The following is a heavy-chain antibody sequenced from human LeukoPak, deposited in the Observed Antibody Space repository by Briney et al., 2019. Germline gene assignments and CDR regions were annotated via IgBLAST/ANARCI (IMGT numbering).Heavy chain of an antibody. Sequence: KPSETLSLTCTVSGGSISSYFWSWIRQPPGKGLEWIGYIYYSGSTNYNPSLKSRVTISVDTSKNQFSLKLTSVTAADTAVYYCAKSDYYDSSAYYCSVGCWFDPWGQGTLVTVSS. D-gene: IGHD3-22*01. CDR2: IYYSGST. V-gene: IGHV4-59*01. CDR1: GGSISSYF. CDR3: AKSDYYDSSAYYCSVGCWFDP. J-gene: IGHJ5*02.